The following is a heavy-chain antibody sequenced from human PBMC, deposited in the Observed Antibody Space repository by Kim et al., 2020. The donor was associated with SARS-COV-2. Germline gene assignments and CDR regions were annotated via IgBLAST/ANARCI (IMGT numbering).Heavy chain of an antibody. J-gene: IGHJ3*02. Sequence: KFPGRVTMTRNTSISTAYMELSSLRSEDTAVYYCARGLGNWNDLIGAFDIWGQGTMVTVSS. CDR3: ARGLGNWNDLIGAFDI. V-gene: IGHV1-8*01. D-gene: IGHD1-1*01.